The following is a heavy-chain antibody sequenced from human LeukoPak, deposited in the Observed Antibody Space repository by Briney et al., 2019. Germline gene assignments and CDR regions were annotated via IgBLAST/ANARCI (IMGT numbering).Heavy chain of an antibody. V-gene: IGHV1-8*02. D-gene: IGHD3-10*01. CDR2: MNPNSGNT. J-gene: IGHJ4*02. CDR1: GYTFTGYY. CDR3: AKVWFGELLGY. Sequence: ASVKVSCKASGYTFTGYYMHWVRQAPGQGLEWMGWMNPNSGNTGYAQKFQGRVTMTRNTSISTAYMELSSLRSEDTAVYYCAKVWFGELLGYWGQGTLVTVSS.